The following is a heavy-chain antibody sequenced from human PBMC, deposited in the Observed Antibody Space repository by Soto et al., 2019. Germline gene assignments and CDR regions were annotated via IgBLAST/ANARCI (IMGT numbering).Heavy chain of an antibody. V-gene: IGHV3-30*03. CDR3: AQVGPSSSSSFGYFQH. CDR2: ISDGGSEK. CDR1: GFTFIDHG. J-gene: IGHJ1*01. Sequence: GGSLRLSCAASGFTFIDHGMHWVRQAPGKGLEWVAVISDGGSEKYYADSVKGRFTISRDNSKNTLYLQMNSLRAEDTAVYYCAQVGPSSSSSFGYFQHWGQGTRVTVSS. D-gene: IGHD6-13*01.